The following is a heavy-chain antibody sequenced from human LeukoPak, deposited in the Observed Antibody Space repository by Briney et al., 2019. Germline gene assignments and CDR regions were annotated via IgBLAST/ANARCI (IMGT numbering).Heavy chain of an antibody. J-gene: IGHJ3*02. CDR1: GFTFSIYG. CDR3: AKGCIRELPRGGFDI. D-gene: IGHD1-7*01. Sequence: GGSLRLSCGASGFTFSIYGMGWVRQAPGKGLEWVSGISGSGGSTYYADSVRGRFTISRDNSRNTLHLQMNSMRAEDTAVYYCAKGCIRELPRGGFDIWGQGTMVTVSS. V-gene: IGHV3-23*01. CDR2: ISGSGGST.